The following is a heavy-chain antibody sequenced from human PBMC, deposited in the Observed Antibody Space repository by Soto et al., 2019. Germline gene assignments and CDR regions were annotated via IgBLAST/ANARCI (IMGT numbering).Heavy chain of an antibody. CDR3: ARATALSGMDV. CDR1: GGSISSGDYY. J-gene: IGHJ6*02. V-gene: IGHV4-30-4*01. CDR2: IYYSGST. Sequence: SETLSLTCTVSGGSISSGDYYWSWIRQPPGKGLEWIGYIYYSGSTYYNPSLKSRVTISVDTSKNRFSLKLSSVTAADTAVYYCARATALSGMDVWGQGTTVTVSS.